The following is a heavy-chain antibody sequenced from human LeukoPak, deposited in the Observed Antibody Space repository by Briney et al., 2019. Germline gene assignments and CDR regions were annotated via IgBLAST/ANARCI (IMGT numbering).Heavy chain of an antibody. J-gene: IGHJ4*02. CDR1: GGSISSYY. V-gene: IGHV4-59*12. D-gene: IGHD6-13*01. CDR3: AVKVAATGYY. Sequence: SETLSLTCTVSGGSISSYYWSWIRQPPGKGLEWIGYIYNSGSTSYNPSLKSRVTISLDTSKNQFSLKLSSVTAADTAVYYCAVKVAATGYYWGQGTLVTVSS. CDR2: IYNSGST.